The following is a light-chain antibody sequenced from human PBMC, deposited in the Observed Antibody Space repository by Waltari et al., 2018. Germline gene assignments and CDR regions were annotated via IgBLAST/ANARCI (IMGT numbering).Light chain of an antibody. V-gene: IGLV2-11*01. J-gene: IGLJ2*01. CDR3: SSYAGSYTVL. Sequence: QSALTQPRSVSGSPGQSVTISCTGTSSDVGGYNYVSWYQRHPGKAPELMLFDVNKRPSGCPDRFSGSKSGNTASLTISGLQAEDEADYYCSSYAGSYTVLFGGGTKLTVL. CDR1: SSDVGGYNY. CDR2: DVN.